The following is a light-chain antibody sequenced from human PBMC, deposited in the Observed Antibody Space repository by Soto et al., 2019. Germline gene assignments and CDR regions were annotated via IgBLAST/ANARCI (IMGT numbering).Light chain of an antibody. Sequence: QSALTQPASVSGSLVQSITISCTGTSSDIGTYNYVSWYQQHPGKAPKLIIYEVSYRPSGVSNRFSDSKSANTASLTISGLQAEDEADYYCNSYASSNALIFGGGTKVTVL. CDR1: SSDIGTYNY. J-gene: IGLJ2*01. V-gene: IGLV2-14*01. CDR2: EVS. CDR3: NSYASSNALI.